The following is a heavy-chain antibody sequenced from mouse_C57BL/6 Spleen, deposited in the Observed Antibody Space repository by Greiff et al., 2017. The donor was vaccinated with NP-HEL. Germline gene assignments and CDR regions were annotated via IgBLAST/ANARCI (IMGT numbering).Heavy chain of an antibody. CDR2: IYPGSGST. CDR3: ARRYYGSSPYYAMDY. CDR1: GYTFTSYW. J-gene: IGHJ4*01. V-gene: IGHV1-55*01. D-gene: IGHD1-1*01. Sequence: QVQLQQPGAELVKPGASVKMSCKASGYTFTSYWITWVKQRPGQGLEWIGDIYPGSGSTNYNEKFKSKATLTVDTSSSTAYMQLSSLTSEYSAVYYDARRYYGSSPYYAMDYWGQGTSVTVSS.